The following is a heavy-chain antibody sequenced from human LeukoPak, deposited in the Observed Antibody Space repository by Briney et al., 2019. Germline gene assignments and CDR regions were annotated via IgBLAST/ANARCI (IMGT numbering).Heavy chain of an antibody. V-gene: IGHV4-39*07. J-gene: IGHJ4*02. CDR3: ARDPQGDYVWGSYL. CDR1: GGSISSSTFY. Sequence: SETLSLTCTVSGGSISSSTFYWGWIRQPPGKGLEWIGRIKYNGDTYYNPSLKSRGTISVDTSKNQFSLKVNSVTAADTAVYYCARDPQGDYVWGSYLWGQGTLATVSS. CDR2: IKYNGDT. D-gene: IGHD3-16*02.